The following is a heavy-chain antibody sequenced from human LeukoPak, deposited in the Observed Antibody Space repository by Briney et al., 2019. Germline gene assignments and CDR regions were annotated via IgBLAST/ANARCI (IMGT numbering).Heavy chain of an antibody. J-gene: IGHJ6*03. Sequence: SETLSLTCTVSGGSISSYYWSWIRQPPGKGLEWIGYIYYSGSTNYNPSLKSRVTISVDTSKNQFSLELSSVTAADTAVYYCARGRSSMVRGYYYYYMDVWGKGTTVTISS. CDR3: ARGRSSMVRGYYYYYMDV. D-gene: IGHD3-10*01. CDR1: GGSISSYY. V-gene: IGHV4-59*01. CDR2: IYYSGST.